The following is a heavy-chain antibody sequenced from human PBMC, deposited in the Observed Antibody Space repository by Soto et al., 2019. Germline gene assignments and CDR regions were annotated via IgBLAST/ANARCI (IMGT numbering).Heavy chain of an antibody. CDR2: ISGSGGST. V-gene: IGHV3-23*01. CDR3: AKEGVKPGYYDSSGYFVRYFQH. Sequence: PGGSLRLSCAASGFTFSSYSMSWVRQAPGKGLEWVSAISGSGGSTYYADSVKGRFTISRDNSKNTLYLQMNSLRAEDTAAYYCAKEGVKPGYYDSSGYFVRYFQHWGQGTLVTVSS. CDR1: GFTFSSYS. J-gene: IGHJ1*01. D-gene: IGHD3-22*01.